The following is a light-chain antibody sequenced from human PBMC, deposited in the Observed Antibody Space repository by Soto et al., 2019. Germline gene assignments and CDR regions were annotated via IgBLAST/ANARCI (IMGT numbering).Light chain of an antibody. CDR1: ENVGTN. J-gene: IGKJ5*01. V-gene: IGKV3D-15*01. CDR3: QQRNNWPPIT. CDR2: GSS. Sequence: IVMTQSPATLSVSPGEGVTLSCRASENVGTNLAWYQQKPGQAPRLLIYGSSTRATGIPATFSGSGSGTEFTLTISNLEPEDFAIYYCQQRNNWPPITFGQGTR.